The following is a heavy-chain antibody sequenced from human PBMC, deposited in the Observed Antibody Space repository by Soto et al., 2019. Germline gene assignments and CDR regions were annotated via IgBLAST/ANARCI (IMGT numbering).Heavy chain of an antibody. Sequence: GESLKISCKTSGYSFISYWVAWVRQKPGKGLEWMGTYYPGDSTSTYSPSFQGQVTISVDKSISTAYLHLSSLKASDTAMYYCARIIGYCRNNDCSWTFDIWGQGTTVTVSS. V-gene: IGHV5-51*01. D-gene: IGHD2-2*03. CDR2: YYPGDSTS. CDR1: GYSFISYW. J-gene: IGHJ3*02. CDR3: ARIIGYCRNNDCSWTFDI.